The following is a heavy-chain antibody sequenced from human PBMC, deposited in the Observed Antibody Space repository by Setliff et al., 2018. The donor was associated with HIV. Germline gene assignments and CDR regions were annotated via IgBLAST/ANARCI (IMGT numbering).Heavy chain of an antibody. Sequence: TLSLTCAVYGGSFSGYYWSWIRQPPGKGLEWIGEINHSGSTNYNPSLKSRVTISVDTSKNQFSLKLSSVTAADTAVYYCARASGQQPDYYYMDVWGKGTTVTVSS. D-gene: IGHD6-13*01. CDR2: INHSGST. CDR3: ARASGQQPDYYYMDV. V-gene: IGHV4-34*01. J-gene: IGHJ6*03. CDR1: GGSFSGYY.